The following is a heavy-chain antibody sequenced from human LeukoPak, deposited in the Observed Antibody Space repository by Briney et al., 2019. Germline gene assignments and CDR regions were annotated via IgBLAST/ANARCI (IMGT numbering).Heavy chain of an antibody. V-gene: IGHV3-7*04. CDR1: GFTFSSYW. D-gene: IGHD3-22*01. J-gene: IGHJ4*02. CDR3: AKDGPYYYDSSGYFYPDY. Sequence: GGSLRLSCAASGFTFSSYWMSWVRQAPGKGLEWVANIKQDGSEKYYVDSVKGRFTISRDNSKNTLYLQMNSLRAEDTAVYYCAKDGPYYYDSSGYFYPDYWGQGTLVTVSS. CDR2: IKQDGSEK.